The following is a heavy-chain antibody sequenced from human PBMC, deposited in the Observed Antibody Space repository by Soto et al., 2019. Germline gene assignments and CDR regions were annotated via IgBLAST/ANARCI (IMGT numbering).Heavy chain of an antibody. V-gene: IGHV3-30*18. J-gene: IGHJ4*02. CDR1: GFTFSSYG. CDR2: ISYDGSNK. D-gene: IGHD4-4*01. CDR3: AKDRLERWLQYYFDY. Sequence: QVQLVESGGGVVQPGRSLRLSCAASGFTFSSYGMHWVRQAPGKGLEWVAVISYDGSNKYYADSVKGRFTISRDNSKSTLYLQMNSMRAEDTAVYYCAKDRLERWLQYYFDYWGQGTLVTVSS.